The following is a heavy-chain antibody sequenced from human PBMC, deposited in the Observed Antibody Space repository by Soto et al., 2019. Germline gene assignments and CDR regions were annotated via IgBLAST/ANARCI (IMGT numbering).Heavy chain of an antibody. J-gene: IGHJ4*02. CDR1: GGYFIGFY. CDR3: ARGIGYCSSINCYSSRRLRFHS. D-gene: IGHD2-2*01. Sequence: SVTMCHTWSVDGGYFIGFYGTWIIQSPEKGLAWIGEVNHSGTTYYNPSLKTRVTISVHTPKNQFSLKMSSVTAADTAVYYCARGIGYCSSINCYSSRRLRFHSWGQGTPVT. V-gene: IGHV4-34*01. CDR2: VNHSGTT.